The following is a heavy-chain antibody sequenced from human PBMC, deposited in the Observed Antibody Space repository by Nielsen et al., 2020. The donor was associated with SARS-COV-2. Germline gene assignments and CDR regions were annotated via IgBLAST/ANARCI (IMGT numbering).Heavy chain of an antibody. CDR2: IYSDGST. CDR3: AREFALRDTAYFDY. V-gene: IGHV3-53*01. CDR1: GFTFSSYS. J-gene: IGHJ4*02. D-gene: IGHD5-18*01. Sequence: LKISCAASGFTFSSYSMNWVRQAPGKGLQWVSLIYSDGSTKYADSVKGRFTISRDNSRNTVYLQMNSLRPEDTAVYYCAREFALRDTAYFDYWGQGTLVTVSS.